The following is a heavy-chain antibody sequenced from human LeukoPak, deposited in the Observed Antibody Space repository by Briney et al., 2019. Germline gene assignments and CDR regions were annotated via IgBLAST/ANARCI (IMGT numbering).Heavy chain of an antibody. J-gene: IGHJ4*02. D-gene: IGHD1-1*01. CDR2: ISSSSSYT. CDR3: ARGTGTTAYFDY. V-gene: IGHV3-11*06. CDR1: GFTFSDYY. Sequence: PGGSLRLLCAASGFTFSDYYMSWIRQAPGKGLEWVSYISSSSSYTKYADSVKGRFTISRDNAKNSLYLQVNSLRAEDTAVYYCARGTGTTAYFDYWGQGTLVTVSS.